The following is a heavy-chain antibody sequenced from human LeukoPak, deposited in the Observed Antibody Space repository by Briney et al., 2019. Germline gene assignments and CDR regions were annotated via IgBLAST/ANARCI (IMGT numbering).Heavy chain of an antibody. Sequence: PGGSLRLSCAASGFTFSSYAMSWVRQAPGKGLEWVSSISSSSSYIYYADSVKGRFTISRDNAKNSLYLQMNSLRAEDTAVYYCARDRGNLGPFDYWGQGTLVTVSS. J-gene: IGHJ4*02. CDR3: ARDRGNLGPFDY. V-gene: IGHV3-21*01. CDR2: ISSSSSYI. D-gene: IGHD4-23*01. CDR1: GFTFSSYA.